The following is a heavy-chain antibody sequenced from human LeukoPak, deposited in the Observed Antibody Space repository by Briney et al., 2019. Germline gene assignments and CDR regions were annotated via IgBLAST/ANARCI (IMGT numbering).Heavy chain of an antibody. CDR2: INPNSGTT. CDR1: GDTFTDGY. V-gene: IGHV1-2*02. CDR3: ARDSGMVPDY. J-gene: IGHJ4*02. D-gene: IGHD4/OR15-4a*01. Sequence: ASVKVSCKASGDTFTDGYMHWVRQAPGQGLEWMGWINPNSGTTNYAQKFQGRVAMTRDTSISPAYMELISLRSDDTAVYYCARDSGMVPDYWGQGTLVTVSS.